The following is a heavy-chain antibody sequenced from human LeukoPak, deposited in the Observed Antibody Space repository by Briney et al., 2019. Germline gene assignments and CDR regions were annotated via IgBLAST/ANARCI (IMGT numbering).Heavy chain of an antibody. Sequence: GASVKVPCKASGGTFSSYAISWVRQAPGQGLEWMGGIIPIFGTANYAQKFQGRVTIAADESTSTAYMELSSLRSEDTAVYYCAEGLYCSSTSCPDGYWGQGTLITVSS. V-gene: IGHV1-69*13. CDR2: IIPIFGTA. D-gene: IGHD2-2*01. CDR3: AEGLYCSSTSCPDGY. CDR1: GGTFSSYA. J-gene: IGHJ4*02.